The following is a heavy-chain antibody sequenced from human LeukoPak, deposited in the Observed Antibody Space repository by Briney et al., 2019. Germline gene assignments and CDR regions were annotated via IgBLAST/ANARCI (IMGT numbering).Heavy chain of an antibody. V-gene: IGHV3-21*01. D-gene: IGHD1-1*01. CDR1: GFTFTNYD. CDR3: ARETYTSWAFDI. J-gene: IGHJ3*02. Sequence: GGSLRLSCAASGFTFTNYDINWVRQVPGKGLEWVSSISSSASYLHYADSVKGRFTISRDNAKNSVSLHMGNLRAEDAAVYYCARETYTSWAFDIWGQGTMVTVSS. CDR2: ISSSASYL.